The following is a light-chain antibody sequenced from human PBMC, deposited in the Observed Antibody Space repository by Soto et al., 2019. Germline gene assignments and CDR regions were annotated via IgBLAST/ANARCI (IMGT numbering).Light chain of an antibody. CDR3: QQYGSPLT. CDR1: QSVGSSY. J-gene: IGKJ4*01. Sequence: EIVLTQSTGTLSLSPGERATLSCRASQSVGSSYLAWYQQNPGQAPRLLIYAASSRATGVADRFSASGSGTDFTLTISRLEPEDCEVYYCQQYGSPLTFGGGAQVEIK. V-gene: IGKV3-20*01. CDR2: AAS.